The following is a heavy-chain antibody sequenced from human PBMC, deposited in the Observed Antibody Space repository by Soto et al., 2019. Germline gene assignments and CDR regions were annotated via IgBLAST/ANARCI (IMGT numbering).Heavy chain of an antibody. CDR1: GYSFTSYW. D-gene: IGHD3-9*01. CDR3: LRNVLRYFDWSTTYYYYYGMDV. Sequence: GESLKISCKGSGYSFTSYWIGWVRQMPGKGLEWMGIIYPGDSDTRYSPSFQGQVTISADKSISTAYLQWSSLKASDTAMYYCLRNVLRYFDWSTTYYYYYGMDVWGQGTTVTVSS. J-gene: IGHJ6*02. CDR2: IYPGDSDT. V-gene: IGHV5-51*01.